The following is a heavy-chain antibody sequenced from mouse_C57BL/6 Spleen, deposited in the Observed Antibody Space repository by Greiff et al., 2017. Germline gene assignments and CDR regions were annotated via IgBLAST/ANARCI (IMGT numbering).Heavy chain of an antibody. CDR3: ARPNYYGSSYYY. CDR2: IYPSDSET. J-gene: IGHJ2*01. CDR1: GYTFTSYW. V-gene: IGHV1-61*01. Sequence: VQLQQPGAELVRPGSSVKLSCKASGYTFTSYWMDWVKQRPGQGLEWIGNIYPSDSETHYNQKFKDKATLTVDKSSSTAYMQLSSLTSEDSAVYYCARPNYYGSSYYYWGQGTTLTVSS. D-gene: IGHD1-1*01.